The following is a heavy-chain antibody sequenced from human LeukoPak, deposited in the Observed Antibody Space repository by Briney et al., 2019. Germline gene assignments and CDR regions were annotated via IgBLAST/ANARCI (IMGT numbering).Heavy chain of an antibody. V-gene: IGHV4-59*01. D-gene: IGHD4-11*01. Sequence: PSETLSLTCTVSGGSISTYYGNWIRQAPGKGLEWIGYIYYSGSTSYNPSLKSRVAMSVDTSRNQFSLKLSSVTAADTAVYYCARAQVDYNNGPGSRGYYSYGMDVWGRGTTVTVSS. CDR2: IYYSGST. CDR3: ARAQVDYNNGPGSRGYYSYGMDV. CDR1: GGSISTYY. J-gene: IGHJ6*02.